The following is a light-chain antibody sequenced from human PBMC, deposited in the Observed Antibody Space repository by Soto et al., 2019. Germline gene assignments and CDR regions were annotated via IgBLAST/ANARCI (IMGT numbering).Light chain of an antibody. CDR1: QSVSSY. CDR2: DAS. CDR3: QQRINWPLT. Sequence: DIVLTQSPATLSLSAGERATLSCRASQSVSSYLAWYQQKPGQAPRLLIYDASNRATGIPARFSGSGSGTDFTLTISSLEPEDFAVYFCQQRINWPLTFGGGTKVEIK. V-gene: IGKV3-11*01. J-gene: IGKJ4*01.